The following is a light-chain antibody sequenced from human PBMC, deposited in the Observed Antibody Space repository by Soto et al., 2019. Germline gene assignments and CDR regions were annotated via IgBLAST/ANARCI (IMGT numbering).Light chain of an antibody. CDR1: SSDVGGYNY. Sequence: QSALTQPPSASGSPGQSVTISCAGTSSDVGGYNYVSWYQQYPGKVPKLMIYEVSERPSGVPDRFSGSKADNTAFQTVSGLQAEEEADYYCLSYADTAYVFGTGTKLTVL. CDR3: LSYADTAYV. J-gene: IGLJ1*01. CDR2: EVS. V-gene: IGLV2-8*01.